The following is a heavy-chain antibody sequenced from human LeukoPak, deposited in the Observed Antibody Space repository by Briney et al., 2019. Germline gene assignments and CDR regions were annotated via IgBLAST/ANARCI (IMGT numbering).Heavy chain of an antibody. D-gene: IGHD6-19*01. CDR3: ARGATSDQWRGRLLDY. CDR2: IKPGGSDK. V-gene: IGHV3-7*04. CDR1: GFTFSSYW. Sequence: GGSLRLSCAASGFTFSSYWMNWVRQAPGKGLEWVASIKPGGSDKYYVDSVKGRFTISRDNAKNSLYLQMNSPRDDDTAVYYCARGATSDQWRGRLLDYWGQGTLVTVSS. J-gene: IGHJ4*02.